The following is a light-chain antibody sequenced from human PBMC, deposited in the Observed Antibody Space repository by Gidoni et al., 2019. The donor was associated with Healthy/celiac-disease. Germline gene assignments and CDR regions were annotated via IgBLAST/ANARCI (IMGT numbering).Light chain of an antibody. V-gene: IGKV4-1*01. CDR3: QQYYSTPYT. CDR2: WAS. Sequence: DIVMTQSPDSLAVSLGERATINCKSSQSVLYSSNNKNYLAWYQQKPGQPPTLLIYWASTLESGVPDRFSGSGSGTDFTLTISSLQAEDVAVYYCQQYYSTPYTFGQGTKLELK. J-gene: IGKJ2*01. CDR1: QSVLYSSNNKNY.